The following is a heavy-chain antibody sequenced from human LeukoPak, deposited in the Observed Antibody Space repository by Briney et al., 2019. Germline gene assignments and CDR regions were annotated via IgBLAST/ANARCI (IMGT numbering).Heavy chain of an antibody. Sequence: GGSLRLSCAASGFTFSSYAMSWVRQAPGKGLEWVGFIRSKAYGGTTEYAASVKGRFTISRDDSKSIAYLQMNSLKTEDTAVYHCCSGPYNWFDPWGQGTLVTVSS. CDR3: CSGPYNWFDP. V-gene: IGHV3-49*04. CDR1: GFTFSSYA. J-gene: IGHJ5*02. CDR2: IRSKAYGGTT.